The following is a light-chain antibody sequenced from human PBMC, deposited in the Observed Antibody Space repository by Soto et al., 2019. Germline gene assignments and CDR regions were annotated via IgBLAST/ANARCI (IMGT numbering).Light chain of an antibody. CDR1: SRDVGSYNL. J-gene: IGLJ2*01. CDR3: CSYAGSSTSVV. CDR2: EGS. V-gene: IGLV2-23*01. Sequence: QSALTQPASVSGSTGQSITISCTGPSRDVGSYNLVSWYQQHPGKAPKLMIYEGSKRPSGVSNRFSGSKSGNTASLTISGLQAEDEADYYCCSYAGSSTSVVFGGGTKLTVL.